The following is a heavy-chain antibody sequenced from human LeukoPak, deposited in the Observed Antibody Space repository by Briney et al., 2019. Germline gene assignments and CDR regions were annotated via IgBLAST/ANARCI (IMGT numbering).Heavy chain of an antibody. Sequence: SETLSLTXTVSGGSISSYYWSWIRQPPGKGLEWIGYIYYSGSTNYNPSLKSRVTISVDTSKNQFSLKLSSVTAADTAVYYCPRGYDFRFSVFDYWGQGTLVTVSS. V-gene: IGHV4-59*01. J-gene: IGHJ4*02. D-gene: IGHD3-3*01. CDR1: GGSISSYY. CDR3: PRGYDFRFSVFDY. CDR2: IYYSGST.